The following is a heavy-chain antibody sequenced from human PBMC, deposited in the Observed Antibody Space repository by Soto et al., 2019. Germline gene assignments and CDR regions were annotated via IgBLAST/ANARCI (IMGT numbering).Heavy chain of an antibody. V-gene: IGHV1-69*13. J-gene: IGHJ6*02. CDR3: ARDTLIIIGRIEAAAGTRYYYGMDV. Sequence: GASVKVSCKASGGTFSSYAISWLRQAPGQGLEWMGGIIPIFGTANYAQKFQGRVTITADESTSTAYMELSSLRSEDTAVYYCARDTLIIIGRIEAAAGTRYYYGMDVWGQGTTVTVSS. CDR2: IIPIFGTA. CDR1: GGTFSSYA. D-gene: IGHD6-13*01.